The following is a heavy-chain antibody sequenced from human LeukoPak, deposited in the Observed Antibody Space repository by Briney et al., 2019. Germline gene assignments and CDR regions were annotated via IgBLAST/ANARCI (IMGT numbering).Heavy chain of an antibody. V-gene: IGHV4-39*01. CDR3: ARARSSYGYGDAFDI. CDR2: IYYSGST. J-gene: IGHJ3*02. Sequence: SETLSLTCTVSGGSISSSSYYWGWIRQPPGKGLEWIGSIYYSGSTYYNPSLKSRVTISVDTSKNQFSLKLSSVTAADTAVYYCARARSSYGYGDAFDIWGQGTMVTVSS. CDR1: GGSISSSSYY. D-gene: IGHD5-18*01.